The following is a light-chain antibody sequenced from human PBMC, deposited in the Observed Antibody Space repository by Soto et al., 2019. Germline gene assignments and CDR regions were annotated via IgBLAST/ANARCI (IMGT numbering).Light chain of an antibody. Sequence: QSVLTQPASVSGSPGQSITISCTGTSNDVGAINFVSWYQQHPGKAPKVIIYEVSNRPSGVSNRFSGSKSGNTASLTISGLQAEDEADYYCNSYTTTSARVFGGGTKLTVL. CDR3: NSYTTTSARV. V-gene: IGLV2-14*01. CDR2: EVS. CDR1: SNDVGAINF. J-gene: IGLJ3*02.